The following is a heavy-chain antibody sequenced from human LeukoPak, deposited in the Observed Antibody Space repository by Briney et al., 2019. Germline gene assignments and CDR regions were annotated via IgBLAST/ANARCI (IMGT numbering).Heavy chain of an antibody. V-gene: IGHV4-61*02. Sequence: SETLSLTCTVSGYSVSSGYYWSWIRQPAGKGLEWIGRIYTSGSTNYNPSLKSRVTISVDTSKNQFSLKLSSVTAADTAVYYCARSAGIIYGSGSSYRGQPKIWGQGTLVTVSS. CDR1: GYSVSSGYY. D-gene: IGHD3-10*01. CDR3: ARSAGIIYGSGSSYRGQPKI. CDR2: IYTSGST. J-gene: IGHJ4*02.